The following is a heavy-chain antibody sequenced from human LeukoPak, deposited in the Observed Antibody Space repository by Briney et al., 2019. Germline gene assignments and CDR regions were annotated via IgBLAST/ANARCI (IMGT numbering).Heavy chain of an antibody. CDR2: IYHSGST. Sequence: PSETLSLTCAVSGGSISSSNWWSWVRPPPGKGLEWIGEIYHSGSTNYNPSLKSRVTISVDKSKNQFSLKLSSVTAADAAVYYCARGDYYGSGSYGGWGQGTLVTVSS. CDR1: GGSISSSNW. D-gene: IGHD3-10*01. J-gene: IGHJ4*02. CDR3: ARGDYYGSGSYGG. V-gene: IGHV4-4*02.